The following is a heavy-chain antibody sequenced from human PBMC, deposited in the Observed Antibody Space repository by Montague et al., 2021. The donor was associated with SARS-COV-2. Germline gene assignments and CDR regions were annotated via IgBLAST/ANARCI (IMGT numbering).Heavy chain of an antibody. CDR1: GGSISSFY. J-gene: IGHJ3*01. V-gene: IGHV4-4*08. D-gene: IGHD6-19*01. CDR2: IYNRGSS. Sequence: SETLSFTCSVSGGSISSFYWRWIRQAPGKGLEWIGDIYNRGSSIYNPPLKSRVTISVDTSKSHVSLKLSSVTAADTAVYYCASGFSGWPWAFDVWGQGTIVTVSS. CDR3: ASGFSGWPWAFDV.